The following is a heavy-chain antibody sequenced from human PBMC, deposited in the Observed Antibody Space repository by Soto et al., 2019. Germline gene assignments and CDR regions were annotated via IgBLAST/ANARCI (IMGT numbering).Heavy chain of an antibody. D-gene: IGHD5-12*01. CDR1: GASISYGGFS. Sequence: SETLSLTCTVSGASISYGGFSWSWIRQSPGKGLEWIGYISHLESTYFHPSFKSRLTMSIDRARNQFSLKLSSVTAADMAVYYCARGGGYDSFDYWGQGVLVTVSS. J-gene: IGHJ4*02. CDR2: ISHLEST. CDR3: ARGGGYDSFDY. V-gene: IGHV4-30-2*06.